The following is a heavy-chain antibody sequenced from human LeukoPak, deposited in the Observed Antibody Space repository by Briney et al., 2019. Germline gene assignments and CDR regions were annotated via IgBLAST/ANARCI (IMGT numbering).Heavy chain of an antibody. CDR3: ARITGYCSSTSCSYYFDY. CDR2: IYPGDSDT. J-gene: IGHJ4*02. CDR1: GYSFTSYW. V-gene: IGHV5-51*01. D-gene: IGHD2-2*03. Sequence: GESLKISCKGSGYSFTSYWIGWVRQMPGKGLEWMGIIYPGDSDTRYSPSFQGQVTISADKSISTAYLQWSSLKASDTAMYYCARITGYCSSTSCSYYFDYWGRGTLVTVSS.